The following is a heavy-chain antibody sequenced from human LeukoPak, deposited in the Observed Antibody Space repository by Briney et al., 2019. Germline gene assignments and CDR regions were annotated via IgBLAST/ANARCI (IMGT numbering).Heavy chain of an antibody. J-gene: IGHJ4*02. CDR3: ARHRSSWLIDY. Sequence: GGSLRLSCAASGFTFNSYAMSWVRQAPWERLQWVSGISDSGGNTYYADSVRGRFTISRDNSKNTLYLQMDSLRAEDTAVYYCARHRSSWLIDYWGQGTLVTVSS. CDR2: ISDSGGNT. D-gene: IGHD6-6*01. V-gene: IGHV3-23*01. CDR1: GFTFNSYA.